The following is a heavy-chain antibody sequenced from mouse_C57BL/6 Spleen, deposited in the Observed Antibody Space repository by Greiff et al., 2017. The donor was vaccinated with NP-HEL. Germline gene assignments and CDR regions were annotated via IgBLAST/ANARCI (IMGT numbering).Heavy chain of an antibody. J-gene: IGHJ4*01. D-gene: IGHD2-5*01. V-gene: IGHV5-17*01. CDR2: LSSGSSTL. Sequence: EVKLVESGGGLVMPGGSLKLSCAASGFTFSDYGMHWVRQAPEKGLELVAYLSSGSSTLNYVDTVRGRFTISRDNAKTTLYLQMTRLRSEDTAMYYCARETPYSNYGYWGQGTSVTVSS. CDR1: GFTFSDYG. CDR3: ARETPYSNYGY.